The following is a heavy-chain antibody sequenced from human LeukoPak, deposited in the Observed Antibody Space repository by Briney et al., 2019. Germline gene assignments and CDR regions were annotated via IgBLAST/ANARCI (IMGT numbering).Heavy chain of an antibody. CDR3: AKEPTSGWELMGFDY. J-gene: IGHJ4*02. D-gene: IGHD1-26*01. Sequence: GGSLRLSCAASGFTFSSYGMHWVRQAPGKGLEWVAVISYDGSNKYYADSVKGRFTISRDNSKNTLYLQMNSLRAEDTAVYYCAKEPTSGWELMGFDYWGQGTLVTVSS. CDR1: GFTFSSYG. CDR2: ISYDGSNK. V-gene: IGHV3-30*18.